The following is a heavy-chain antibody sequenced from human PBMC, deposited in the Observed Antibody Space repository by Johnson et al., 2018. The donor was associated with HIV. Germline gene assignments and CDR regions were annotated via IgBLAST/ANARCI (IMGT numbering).Heavy chain of an antibody. CDR3: ASSTVMMTDDAFDI. J-gene: IGHJ3*02. D-gene: IGHD4-11*01. V-gene: IGHV3-7*05. CDR2: INQYGSEE. Sequence: VQLVESGGGLVQPGGSLRLSCAASGFAFGSYWMHWVRQAPGKGLQWVANINQYGSEEYYVDSVKGRFTISRDNAKNSMYLQMNTLNAEDTAVYYCASSTVMMTDDAFDIWGQGTVVTVS. CDR1: GFAFGSYW.